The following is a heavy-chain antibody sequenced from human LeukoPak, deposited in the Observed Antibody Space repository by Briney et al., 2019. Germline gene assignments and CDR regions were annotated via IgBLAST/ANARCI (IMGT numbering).Heavy chain of an antibody. J-gene: IGHJ4*02. CDR1: GYTFTSYD. CDR2: MNPNSGNT. D-gene: IGHD3-22*01. CDR3: ARGRMDYDSSGYSNDY. V-gene: IGHV1-8*01. Sequence: ASVKVSCKASGYTFTSYDINWVRQATGQGLEWMGWMNPNSGNTGYAQKFQGRVTMTRNTYISTAYMELSSLRSEDTAVYYCARGRMDYDSSGYSNDYWGQGTLVTVSS.